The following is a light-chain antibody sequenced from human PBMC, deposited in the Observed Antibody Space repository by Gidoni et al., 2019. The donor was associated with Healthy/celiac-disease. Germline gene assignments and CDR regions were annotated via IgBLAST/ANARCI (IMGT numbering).Light chain of an antibody. V-gene: IGKV1-5*03. J-gene: IGKJ4*01. Sequence: STLSASVGDRVTITCRASQSISSWLAWYQQKPGKAPKLLIYKASSLESGVPSRFSGSGSGTEFTLTISSLQPDDFATYYCQQYNSSPLTFGGGTKVEIK. CDR2: KAS. CDR3: QQYNSSPLT. CDR1: QSISSW.